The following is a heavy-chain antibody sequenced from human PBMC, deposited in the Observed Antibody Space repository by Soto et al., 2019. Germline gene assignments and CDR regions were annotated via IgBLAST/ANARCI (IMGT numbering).Heavy chain of an antibody. CDR2: INPSGGST. CDR3: ARDPQETYAFDI. CDR1: GYAFTSYF. Sequence: ASVKVSCKASGYAFTSYFMHWVRQAPGQGLEWMGIINPSGGSTSYAQKFQGRVTMTRDTSTSTVYMELSSLRPEDTAVYYCARDPQETYAFDIWGQGTMVTVSS. V-gene: IGHV1-46*03. J-gene: IGHJ3*02.